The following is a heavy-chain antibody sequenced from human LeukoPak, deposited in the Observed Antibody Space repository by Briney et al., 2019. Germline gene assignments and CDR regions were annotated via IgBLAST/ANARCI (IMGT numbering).Heavy chain of an antibody. V-gene: IGHV4-39*07. CDR1: GGSISSSSYY. Sequence: SETLSLTCTVSGGSISSSSYYWGWIRQPPGKGLEWIGNIYYSGSTNYNPSLKSRVTISVDTSKNQFSLKLSSVTAADTAVYYCAGAPAQYCSSTSCYKGLDYWGQGTLVTVSS. CDR2: IYYSGST. D-gene: IGHD2-2*02. CDR3: AGAPAQYCSSTSCYKGLDY. J-gene: IGHJ4*02.